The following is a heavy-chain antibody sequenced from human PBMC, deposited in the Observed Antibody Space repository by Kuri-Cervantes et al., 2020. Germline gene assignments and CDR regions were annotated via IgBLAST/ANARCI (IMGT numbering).Heavy chain of an antibody. CDR1: GFTFSSYS. CDR3: ARVATITDY. CDR2: ISSGGATI. Sequence: GGSLRLSCAASGFTFSSYSMNWVRQAPGKGLEWVSYISSGGATIYYADSVKGRFTISRDNAKNFLFLQMNSLRAEDTAVYYCARVATITDYWGQGTPVTVSS. V-gene: IGHV3-48*04. D-gene: IGHD5-12*01. J-gene: IGHJ4*02.